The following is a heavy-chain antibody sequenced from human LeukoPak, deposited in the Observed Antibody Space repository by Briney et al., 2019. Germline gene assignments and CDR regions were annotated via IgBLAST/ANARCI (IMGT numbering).Heavy chain of an antibody. CDR1: GYTFTGYY. Sequence: GASVKVSCKASGYTFTGYYMHWVRQPPGQGLEWMGWINPNSGGTNYAQKFQGRVTMTRDTSTSTAYMEVSRLRSDDTAVYYCAREFGLNGYSYDIYYMDVWGKGTTVTISS. V-gene: IGHV1-2*02. CDR2: INPNSGGT. D-gene: IGHD5-18*01. J-gene: IGHJ6*03. CDR3: AREFGLNGYSYDIYYMDV.